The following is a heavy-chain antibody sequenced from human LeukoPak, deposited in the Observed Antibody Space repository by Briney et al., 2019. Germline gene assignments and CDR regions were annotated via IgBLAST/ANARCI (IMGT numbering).Heavy chain of an antibody. CDR1: GGSFSGYY. CDR2: INHSGST. V-gene: IGHV4-34*01. J-gene: IGHJ4*02. CDR3: ARGRITIFGVVSPTFDY. Sequence: SETLSLTCAVYGGSFSGYYWSWIRQPPGKGLEWIGEINHSGSTNYNPSLKSRVTISVDTSKNQFSLKLSSVTAAVTAVYYCARGRITIFGVVSPTFDYWGQGTLVTVSS. D-gene: IGHD3-3*01.